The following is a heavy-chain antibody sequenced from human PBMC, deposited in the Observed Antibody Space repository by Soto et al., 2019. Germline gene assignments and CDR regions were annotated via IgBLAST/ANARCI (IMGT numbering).Heavy chain of an antibody. CDR1: GYSFTTYW. CDR2: IYPGDSDT. J-gene: IGHJ6*02. CDR3: ARTSAAGKYYYGMDV. D-gene: IGHD6-13*01. Sequence: GESLKISWKGSGYSFTTYWIGWVRQMPGKGLEGMVIIYPGDSDTRYSPSFQGQVTISADKSINTTYLQWSSLKASDTAIYYCARTSAAGKYYYGMDVWGQGTTVTVSS. V-gene: IGHV5-51*01.